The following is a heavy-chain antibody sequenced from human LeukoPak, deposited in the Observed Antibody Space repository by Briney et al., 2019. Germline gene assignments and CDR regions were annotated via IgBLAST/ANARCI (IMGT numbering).Heavy chain of an antibody. V-gene: IGHV4-4*07. J-gene: IGHJ3*02. Sequence: KTSETLSLTCTVSGGSISSYYWSWIRQPAGKGLEWIGRIYTSGSTNYNPSLKSRVTMSVDTSKNQFSLKLSSVTAADTAVYYCARENDYVWGSYRCDAFDIWGQGTMVTVSS. CDR1: GGSISSYY. CDR2: IYTSGST. CDR3: ARENDYVWGSYRCDAFDI. D-gene: IGHD3-16*02.